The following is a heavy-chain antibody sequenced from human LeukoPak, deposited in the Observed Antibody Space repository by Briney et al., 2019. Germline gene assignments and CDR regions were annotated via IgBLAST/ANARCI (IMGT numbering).Heavy chain of an antibody. CDR1: GFTFSSYA. D-gene: IGHD2-2*01. V-gene: IGHV3-64D*09. J-gene: IGHJ4*02. CDR2: INNNGDST. Sequence: PGGSLRLPCSASGFTFSSYAMHWVRQAPGKGLEYVSGINNNGDSTYYGDSVKGRFSISRDNSKNTLYLQMSSLRAEDTAVYYCARGYCSSTSCYFPTYYFDYWGQGTLVTVSS. CDR3: ARGYCSSTSCYFPTYYFDY.